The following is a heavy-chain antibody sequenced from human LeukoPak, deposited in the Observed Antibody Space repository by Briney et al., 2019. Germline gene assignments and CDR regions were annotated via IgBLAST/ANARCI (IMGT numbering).Heavy chain of an antibody. CDR3: ARGPGYSSSSDY. CDR1: GGSFSSYY. Sequence: SETLSLTCAVYGGSFSSYYWSWIRQPPGKGLEWIGYIYHSGSTYYNPSLKSRVTISVDRSKNQFSLKLSSVTAADTAVYYCARGPGYSSSSDYWGQGTLVTVSS. D-gene: IGHD6-6*01. V-gene: IGHV4-34*01. CDR2: IYHSGST. J-gene: IGHJ4*02.